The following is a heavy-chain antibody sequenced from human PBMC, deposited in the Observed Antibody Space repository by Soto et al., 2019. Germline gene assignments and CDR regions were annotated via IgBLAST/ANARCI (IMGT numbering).Heavy chain of an antibody. Sequence: PGGSLRLSCAASGFTFSSYAMSWVRQAPGKGLEWVSAISGSGGSTYYADSVKGRFTISRDNSKNTLYLQMNSLRAEDTAVYYCAKGQGLSGYSYGKPFDYWGQGTLVTVSS. D-gene: IGHD5-18*01. J-gene: IGHJ4*02. CDR1: GFTFSSYA. V-gene: IGHV3-23*01. CDR3: AKGQGLSGYSYGKPFDY. CDR2: ISGSGGST.